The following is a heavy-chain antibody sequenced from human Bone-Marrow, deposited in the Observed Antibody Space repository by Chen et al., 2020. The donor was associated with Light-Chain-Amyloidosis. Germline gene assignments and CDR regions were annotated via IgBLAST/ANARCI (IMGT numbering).Heavy chain of an antibody. Sequence: QVQLQESGPGLVKPSETLSLPCTVPGYSISSGYYWGWIRQPPGKGLEWIGSIYHSGSTYYNPSLKSRVTISVDTSKNQFSLKLSSVTAADTAVYYCAMERITIFGVPPDAFDIWGQGTMVTVSS. V-gene: IGHV4-38-2*02. D-gene: IGHD3-3*01. J-gene: IGHJ3*02. CDR2: IYHSGST. CDR1: GYSISSGYY. CDR3: AMERITIFGVPPDAFDI.